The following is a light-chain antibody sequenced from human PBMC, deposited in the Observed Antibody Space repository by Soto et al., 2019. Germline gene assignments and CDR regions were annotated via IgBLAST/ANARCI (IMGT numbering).Light chain of an antibody. CDR3: SSYTSSSTPYV. Sequence: QSALTQPASVSGSPGQSITISCTGTSSDVGGYNYVSWYQQHPGKAPKLMIYDVSNRPSGVSNRFSGSKSGNTASLTISGLQAEDEAEYSCSSYTSSSTPYVFGTGTKVTVL. J-gene: IGLJ1*01. V-gene: IGLV2-14*01. CDR2: DVS. CDR1: SSDVGGYNY.